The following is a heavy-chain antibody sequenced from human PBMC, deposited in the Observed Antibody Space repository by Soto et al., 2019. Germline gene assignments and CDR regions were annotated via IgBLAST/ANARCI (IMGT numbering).Heavy chain of an antibody. CDR3: ARGGGSSFFDY. J-gene: IGHJ4*02. CDR1: GYTFTIYT. CDR2: INAGNGNT. Sequence: VKVSCKVSGYTFTIYTLHWVRQAPGQRLEWMGWINAGNGNTKNSQRFQGRVSFTRDTSATTVSMELSSLRSEDTAVYYCARGGGSSFFDYWGQGALVTVSS. V-gene: IGHV1-3*01. D-gene: IGHD1-26*01.